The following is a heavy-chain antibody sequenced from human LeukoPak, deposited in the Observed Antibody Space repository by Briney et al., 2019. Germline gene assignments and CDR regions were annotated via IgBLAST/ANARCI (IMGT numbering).Heavy chain of an antibody. V-gene: IGHV3-48*03. CDR2: ISGSGGI. CDR3: ARGKLGYYKWFDP. Sequence: GGSLRLSCAASGFTFSSYEMNWVRQAPGKGLEWVSYISGSGGIHYADSVKGRFTISRDNAKNALYLQMNSLRAEGTAVYYCARGKLGYYKWFDPWGQGTLVTVSS. CDR1: GFTFSSYE. J-gene: IGHJ5*02. D-gene: IGHD7-27*01.